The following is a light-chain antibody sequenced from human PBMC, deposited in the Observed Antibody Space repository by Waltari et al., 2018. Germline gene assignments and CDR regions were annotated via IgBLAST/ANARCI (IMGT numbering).Light chain of an antibody. V-gene: IGLV2-23*02. J-gene: IGLJ1*01. Sequence: QSALTQPAPVSGSPGHSTTISCTATSSDVGPSNLVSWYQQHPDKAPQLMLYEVSKRPSGVSNRFSGSKSGNTASLTISGLQAEDEADYYCCSYAGGSTFYVFGTETKVTVL. CDR1: SSDVGPSNL. CDR2: EVS. CDR3: CSYAGGSTFYV.